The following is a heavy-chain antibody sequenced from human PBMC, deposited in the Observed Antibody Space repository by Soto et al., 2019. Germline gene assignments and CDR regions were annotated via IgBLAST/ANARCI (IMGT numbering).Heavy chain of an antibody. CDR2: INPSSGNT. V-gene: IGHV1-8*02. CDR3: ARESILFSGVIVLDGVDV. Sequence: QVQLVQSGAEVKKPGASVKVSCKASGYSFTRHDINWVRQAPGQGLEWMGWINPSSGNTGYAQRFLGRLTMTTDTSTSPAYMELSGLYSEDTAIWYCARESILFSGVIVLDGVDVWGQGTTVTAPS. CDR1: GYSFTRHD. J-gene: IGHJ6*02. D-gene: IGHD3-3*01.